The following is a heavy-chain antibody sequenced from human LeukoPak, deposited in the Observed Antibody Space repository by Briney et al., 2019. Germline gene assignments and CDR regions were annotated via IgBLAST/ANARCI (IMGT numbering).Heavy chain of an antibody. Sequence: SETLSLTCIVSGGAISNTNYYWGWIRQPPGKGLEWVGSIRYSGSTYYNPSLKSRVTISVDTSKNRFSLKLSSVTAADTAVYYCTASATPSSISSFDYWGQGTLVTVSS. D-gene: IGHD6-13*01. J-gene: IGHJ4*02. CDR3: TASATPSSISSFDY. CDR2: IRYSGST. CDR1: GGAISNTNYY. V-gene: IGHV4-39*01.